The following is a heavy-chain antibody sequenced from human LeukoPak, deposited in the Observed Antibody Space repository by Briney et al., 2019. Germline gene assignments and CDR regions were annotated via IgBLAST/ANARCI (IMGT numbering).Heavy chain of an antibody. V-gene: IGHV3-48*03. CDR1: GFTFSSYE. J-gene: IGHJ4*02. CDR2: ISSSGSTI. D-gene: IGHD6-19*01. Sequence: GGSLRLSCAASGFTFSSYEMNWVRQAPGKGLEWVSYISSSGSTIYYADSVKGRFTISRDNSKNTLYLQMNSLRAEDTAVYYCAKQDIRSSAWYDWGQGTLVTVSS. CDR3: AKQDIRSSAWYD.